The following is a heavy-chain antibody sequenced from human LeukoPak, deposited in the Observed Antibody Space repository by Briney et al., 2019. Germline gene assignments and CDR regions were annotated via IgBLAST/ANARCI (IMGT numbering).Heavy chain of an antibody. Sequence: SETLSLTCAVYGGSFSGYYWSWIRQPPGKGLEWIGEINHSGNTNYNPSLKSRVTISVDTSKNQFSLKLSSVTAADTAVYYCARGLDCSSTSCPIYYFDYWGQGTLVTVSS. CDR3: ARGLDCSSTSCPIYYFDY. CDR1: GGSFSGYY. CDR2: INHSGNT. J-gene: IGHJ4*02. D-gene: IGHD2-2*01. V-gene: IGHV4-34*01.